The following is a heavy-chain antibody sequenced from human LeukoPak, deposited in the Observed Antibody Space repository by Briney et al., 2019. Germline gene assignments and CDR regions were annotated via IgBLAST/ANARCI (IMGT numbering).Heavy chain of an antibody. CDR3: ARVYGSGREVCVDY. Sequence: ASVKVSCKASGYTFTGYGISWVRQAPGQGLEWMGWISAYNGNTNYSQKLQGRVTMTTDTSTSTAYMELKSLRSDETAVYYCARVYGSGREVCVDYWGQGTLVTVSS. CDR1: GYTFTGYG. CDR2: ISAYNGNT. J-gene: IGHJ4*02. V-gene: IGHV1-18*01. D-gene: IGHD3-10*01.